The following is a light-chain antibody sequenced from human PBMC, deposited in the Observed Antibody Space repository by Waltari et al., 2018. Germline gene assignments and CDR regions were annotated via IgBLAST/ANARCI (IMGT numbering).Light chain of an antibody. V-gene: IGKV4-1*01. CDR2: WAS. J-gene: IGKJ1*01. Sequence: DMVMTQSPDSLAVSLGERATINCRASQRVFFSSTNKNYLAWYQQKPGQPPRLLIYWASIRQSGVPERFSGSGFGTDFTLTISSLQAEDVAVYYCKEYNYRPRTFGQGTRV. CDR1: QRVFFSSTNKNY. CDR3: KEYNYRPRT.